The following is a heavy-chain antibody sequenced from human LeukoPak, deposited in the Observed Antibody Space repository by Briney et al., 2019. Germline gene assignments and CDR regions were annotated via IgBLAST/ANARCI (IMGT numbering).Heavy chain of an antibody. CDR2: ISGSGDSDST. CDR1: GFTFSSYA. D-gene: IGHD2-15*01. V-gene: IGHV3-23*01. Sequence: GGSLRLSCAASGFTFSSYAMSWVRQAPGKGLEWVSGISGSGDSDSTYYADSVQGRFTISRDNSKSTLCLQMNSLRAEDTAVYYCAKQLGYCSDGSCYFPYWGQGTLVTVSS. J-gene: IGHJ4*02. CDR3: AKQLGYCSDGSCYFPY.